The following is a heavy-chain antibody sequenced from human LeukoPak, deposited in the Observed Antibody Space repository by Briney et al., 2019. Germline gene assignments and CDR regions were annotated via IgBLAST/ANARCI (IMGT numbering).Heavy chain of an antibody. CDR1: GGSIDSYH. D-gene: IGHD3-10*01. CDR2: IYTSGST. CDR3: ARGYYGSGSYIGVFDY. V-gene: IGHV4-4*07. J-gene: IGHJ4*02. Sequence: SETLSLTCTVSGGSIDSYHWSWIRHPAGRGLEWIGRIYTSGSTNYNPSLKSRVTISVDTSKNQFSLKLSSVTAADTAVYYCARGYYGSGSYIGVFDYWGQGTLVTVSS.